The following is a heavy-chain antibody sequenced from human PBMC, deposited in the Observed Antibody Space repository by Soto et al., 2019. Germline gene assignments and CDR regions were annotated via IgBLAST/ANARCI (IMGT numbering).Heavy chain of an antibody. CDR3: ARGPWDV. J-gene: IGHJ6*02. CDR2: VSASNHYI. Sequence: GGSLRLSCATSGFNFSSFGMNWVRQAPGKGLECISAVSASNHYIYYADSVKGRFTISRDNAQSSVHLQMNSLRAEDTAVYYCARGPWDVWGQGTTVTVSS. V-gene: IGHV3-21*01. CDR1: GFNFSSFG.